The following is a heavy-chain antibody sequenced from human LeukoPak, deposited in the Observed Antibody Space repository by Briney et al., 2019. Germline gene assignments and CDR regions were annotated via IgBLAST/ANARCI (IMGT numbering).Heavy chain of an antibody. Sequence: GASVKGSCKGSGFTFSRYGISWGGQGPGQGVEWVGWISAYNGNTNYAQKLQGRVPMTTDTSTSTAYTELRSLRSDDTAVYYCAREYGDYVGEVNFDYWGQGTLVTVSS. CDR3: AREYGDYVGEVNFDY. CDR2: ISAYNGNT. V-gene: IGHV1-18*01. J-gene: IGHJ4*02. CDR1: GFTFSRYG. D-gene: IGHD4-17*01.